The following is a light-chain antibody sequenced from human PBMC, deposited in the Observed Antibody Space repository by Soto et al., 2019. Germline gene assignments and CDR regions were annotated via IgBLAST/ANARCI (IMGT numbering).Light chain of an antibody. J-gene: IGKJ1*01. CDR1: QSLVYSDGNTY. V-gene: IGKV2-30*01. Sequence: DVVMTQSPLSLPVTLGQPASISYRSSQSLVYSDGNTYLSWFQQRPGQSPRRLIYEVSNRDSGVPDRFSGSGSGTDFTLKISRVEAEDVGVYYCMQGRHWPPKFGQGTKVEIK. CDR2: EVS. CDR3: MQGRHWPPK.